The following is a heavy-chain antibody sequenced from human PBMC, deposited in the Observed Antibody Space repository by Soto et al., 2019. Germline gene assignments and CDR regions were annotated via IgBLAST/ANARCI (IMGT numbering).Heavy chain of an antibody. Sequence: PSETLSLTCAVYGGSFSGYYWSWIRQPPGKGLEWIGEINHSGSTNYNPSLKSRVTISVDTSKNQFSLKLSSVTAADTAVYYCARGGKNYDFWSVYPQISYGMDVWGQGTTVTVSS. V-gene: IGHV4-34*01. CDR1: GGSFSGYY. D-gene: IGHD3-3*01. CDR3: ARGGKNYDFWSVYPQISYGMDV. CDR2: INHSGST. J-gene: IGHJ6*02.